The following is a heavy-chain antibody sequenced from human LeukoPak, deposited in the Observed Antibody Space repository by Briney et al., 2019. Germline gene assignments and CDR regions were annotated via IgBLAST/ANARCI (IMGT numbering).Heavy chain of an antibody. D-gene: IGHD1-26*01. CDR3: AREFDGSASGAGY. V-gene: IGHV3-21*01. Sequence: GGSLRLSCAASGFTFSSYSMNWVRQAPGKGLEWVSSISSSSSYIYYADSVKGRFTISRDNAKNSLYLQMNSLRADDTAVYYCAREFDGSASGAGYWGQGTLVTVSS. CDR1: GFTFSSYS. CDR2: ISSSSSYI. J-gene: IGHJ4*02.